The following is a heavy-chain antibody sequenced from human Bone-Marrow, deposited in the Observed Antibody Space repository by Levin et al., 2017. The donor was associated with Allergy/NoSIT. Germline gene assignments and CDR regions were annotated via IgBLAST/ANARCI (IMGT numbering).Heavy chain of an antibody. CDR1: GGSVNSGTYY. J-gene: IGHJ5*02. V-gene: IGHV4-61*01. D-gene: IGHD6-13*01. Sequence: SETLSLTCTVSGGSVNSGTYYWTWMRQPPGKGLEWIGYIYSNGNSAYNPSLKSRLTMSVDTSKNQFSLQLISVTAADTAVYYCVRGTLAAAGSRRFDPWGEGTLVTVSS. CDR2: IYSNGNS. CDR3: VRGTLAAAGSRRFDP.